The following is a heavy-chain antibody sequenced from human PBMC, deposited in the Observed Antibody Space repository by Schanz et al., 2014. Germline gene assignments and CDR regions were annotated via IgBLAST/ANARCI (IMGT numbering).Heavy chain of an antibody. V-gene: IGHV3-23*04. CDR2: IGVDGTTT. CDR3: AKYRGYYRVSGSYRELEY. J-gene: IGHJ4*02. CDR1: GFTFSDYS. Sequence: EVQLVQSGGGLVQPGGSLRLSCAASGFTFSDYSMNWVRQAPGKGLDWVSVIGVDGTTTYYADSMKGRFTISRDNSKNTLYLQMNSLRPEDTAVYYCAKYRGYYRVSGSYRELEYWGQGTLVTVSS. D-gene: IGHD3-10*01.